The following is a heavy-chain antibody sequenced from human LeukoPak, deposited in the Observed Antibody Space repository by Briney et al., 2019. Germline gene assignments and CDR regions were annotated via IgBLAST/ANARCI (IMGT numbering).Heavy chain of an antibody. CDR2: IIRIFSTT. J-gene: IGHJ4*02. CDR1: GGTFSSYA. CDR3: AREPIYYYDSSGYYMNFDY. Sequence: SVKVSCKASGGTFSSYAIHWVRQAPGQGLEWMGGIIRIFSTTNYAQKFQGRVTISADESTSTAYMELSSLRSDDTAVYYCAREPIYYYDSSGYYMNFDYWGQGTLVTVSS. D-gene: IGHD3-22*01. V-gene: IGHV1-69*13.